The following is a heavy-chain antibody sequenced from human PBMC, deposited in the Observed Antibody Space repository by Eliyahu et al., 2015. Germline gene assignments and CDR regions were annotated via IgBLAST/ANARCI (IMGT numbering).Heavy chain of an antibody. CDR3: ARVPVAAAGTGPLDY. V-gene: IGHV1-2*02. D-gene: IGHD6-13*01. J-gene: IGHJ4*02. CDR1: GYTFTGYY. CDR2: INPNSGGT. Sequence: QVQLVQSGAEVKKPGASVKVSCKASGYTFTGYYMHWVRQAPGQGLEWMGWINPNSGGTNYAQKFQGRVTMTRDTSISTAYMELSRLRSDDTAVYYCARVPVAAAGTGPLDYWGQGTLVTVSS.